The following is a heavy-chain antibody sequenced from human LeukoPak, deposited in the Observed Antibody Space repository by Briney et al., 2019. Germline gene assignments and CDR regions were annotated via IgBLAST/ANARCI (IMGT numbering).Heavy chain of an antibody. Sequence: GGSLRLSCAASGFTFSSYSMNWVRQAPGKGLEWVSYISGSSSTIYYANSVKGRFTISRDNAKNSLYLQMNSLRAEDTAVYYCARGGYYFDYWGQGTLVTVSS. CDR2: ISGSSSTI. D-gene: IGHD2-15*01. CDR1: GFTFSSYS. J-gene: IGHJ4*02. CDR3: ARGGYYFDY. V-gene: IGHV3-48*01.